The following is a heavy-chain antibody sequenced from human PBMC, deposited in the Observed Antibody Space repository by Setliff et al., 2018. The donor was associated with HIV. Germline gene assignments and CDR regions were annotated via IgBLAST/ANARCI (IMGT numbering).Heavy chain of an antibody. V-gene: IGHV4-39*01. CDR2: LYYGGST. Sequence: SETLSLTCTVSGDSISTSNSYWGWVRQPPGEGLEWIGSLYYGGSTYYNPSLKSRVTISVDTSKNHFSLKLSSVTAADTAVYYCARHQVIPTVIGAFDIWGQGTVVTVSS. D-gene: IGHD3-16*02. CDR1: GDSISTSNSY. J-gene: IGHJ3*02. CDR3: ARHQVIPTVIGAFDI.